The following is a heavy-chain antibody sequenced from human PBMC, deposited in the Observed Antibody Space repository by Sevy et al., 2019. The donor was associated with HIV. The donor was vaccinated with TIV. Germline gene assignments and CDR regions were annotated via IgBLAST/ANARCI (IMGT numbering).Heavy chain of an antibody. CDR1: GGSITSLY. CDR3: AGENAWGRGYS. Sequence: SETLSLTCTVSGGSITSLYWNWIRQPPGKGLEWLANIYYNGHINYNPSLKSRVTLSLDTSKNQFSLGLSSVTAADTAMYYCAGENAWGRGYSWGQGTLVTVSS. D-gene: IGHD1-26*01. CDR2: IYYNGHI. J-gene: IGHJ4*02. V-gene: IGHV4-59*08.